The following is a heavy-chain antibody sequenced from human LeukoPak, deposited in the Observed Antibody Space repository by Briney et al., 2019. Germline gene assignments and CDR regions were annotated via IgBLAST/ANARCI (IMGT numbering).Heavy chain of an antibody. D-gene: IGHD3-22*01. Sequence: ASVKVSCKASGYTFTSYDINWVRQATGQGLEWMGWMNPNSGNTVYAQKFQGRVTMTKNTSISTAYMELSSVRSEDTAVYYCARGPTYYYDSSGYSGSRFDPWGQGTLVTVSS. J-gene: IGHJ5*02. CDR3: ARGPTYYYDSSGYSGSRFDP. CDR1: GYTFTSYD. CDR2: MNPNSGNT. V-gene: IGHV1-8*01.